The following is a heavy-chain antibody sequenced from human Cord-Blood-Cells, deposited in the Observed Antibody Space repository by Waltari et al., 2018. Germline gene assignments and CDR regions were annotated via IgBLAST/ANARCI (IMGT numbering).Heavy chain of an antibody. CDR1: GSTFTGYY. D-gene: IGHD3-22*01. J-gene: IGHJ4*02. CDR3: ARESHSSGYYFDY. CDR2: INPNSGGT. Sequence: QVQLVQSGAEVKKPGASVKVSCKASGSTFTGYYMHWVRQAPGQGLEWMGWINPNSGGTNYAQKFQGWVTMTRDTSISTVYMELSRLRSDDTAVYYCARESHSSGYYFDYWGQGTLVTVSS. V-gene: IGHV1-2*04.